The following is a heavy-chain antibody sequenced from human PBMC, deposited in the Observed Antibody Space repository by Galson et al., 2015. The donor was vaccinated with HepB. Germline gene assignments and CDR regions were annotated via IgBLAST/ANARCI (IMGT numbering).Heavy chain of an antibody. CDR1: GYTFTSYD. CDR3: ALFVYDFWSGYYTGFDY. V-gene: IGHV1-8*01. J-gene: IGHJ4*02. CDR2: MNPNSGNT. Sequence: SVKVSCKASGYTFTSYDIDWVRQATGQGLEWMGWMNPNSGNTGYAQKFQGRVTMTRNTSISTAYMELSSLRSEDAAVYYCALFVYDFWSGYYTGFDYWGQGTLVTVSS. D-gene: IGHD3-3*01.